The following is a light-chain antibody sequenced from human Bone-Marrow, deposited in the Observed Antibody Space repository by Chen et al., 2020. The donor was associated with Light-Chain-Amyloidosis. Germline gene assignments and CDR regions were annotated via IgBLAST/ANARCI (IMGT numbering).Light chain of an antibody. CDR3: QQYGTSPLT. Sequence: EIVLTQSPGTLSLSPGEGVNLSCRASQAISSNYLTWYQQKFGQAPRLLIYGSSSRATGIPDRFTGSGSGTDFTLTINRLEPEDFAMYYCQQYGTSPLTFGGGTKVEIE. CDR2: GSS. CDR1: QAISSNY. J-gene: IGKJ4*01. V-gene: IGKV3-20*01.